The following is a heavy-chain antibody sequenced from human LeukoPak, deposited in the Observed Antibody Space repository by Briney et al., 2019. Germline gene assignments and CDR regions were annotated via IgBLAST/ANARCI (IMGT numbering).Heavy chain of an antibody. Sequence: GESLKISCKGFGYRFTTYWIGWVRQMPGKGLDWMGIIYPGDSNTRYSPSFQGQVTIPADKSVSTVYLQWSSLKASDTAMYYCARDSGRGYYQYYFDYWGQGTLVTVSS. CDR2: IYPGDSNT. J-gene: IGHJ4*02. D-gene: IGHD3-22*01. CDR3: ARDSGRGYYQYYFDY. CDR1: GYRFTTYW. V-gene: IGHV5-51*01.